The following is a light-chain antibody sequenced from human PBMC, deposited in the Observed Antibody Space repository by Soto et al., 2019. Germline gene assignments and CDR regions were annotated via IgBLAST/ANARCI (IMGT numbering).Light chain of an antibody. J-gene: IGKJ4*01. CDR1: QTVGSF. V-gene: IGKV3-11*01. Sequence: EIVLTQSPATLSLSPGERATLSCRASQTVGSFLAWYQHKPGQAPRLLIYNTSKRANAIPARFSGSGSGTDFTLTISSLEPEDFAVYYCQQRYNWPPLTFGGGTKVEMK. CDR3: QQRYNWPPLT. CDR2: NTS.